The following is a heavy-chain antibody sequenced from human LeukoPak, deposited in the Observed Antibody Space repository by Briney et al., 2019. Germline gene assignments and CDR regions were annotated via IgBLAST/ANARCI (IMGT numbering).Heavy chain of an antibody. V-gene: IGHV3-7*01. Sequence: GGSLRLSCAASGLTSSSYWMTWVREAPGKGLEWVAKITTSGSEKHYVNSVKGRFTISRDNTKNSLYLQMNSVRVEDTAVYYCARDPIRGDGYSWDYWGQGTLVTVSS. D-gene: IGHD5-24*01. CDR2: ITTSGSEK. J-gene: IGHJ4*02. CDR1: GLTSSSYW. CDR3: ARDPIRGDGYSWDY.